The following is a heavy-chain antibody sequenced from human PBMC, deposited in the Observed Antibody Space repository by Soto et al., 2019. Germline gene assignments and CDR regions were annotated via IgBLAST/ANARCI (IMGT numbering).Heavy chain of an antibody. V-gene: IGHV3-15*07. D-gene: IGHD4-4*01. J-gene: IGHJ4*02. CDR2: VKSKTDGETT. CDR3: TTQFTITQLDEYYDY. CDR1: GFTFSNAW. Sequence: EVQLVESGGALVKPGGSLRLSCAASGFTFSNAWMNWVRQAPGKGLEWVGRVKSKTDGETTDYAAPVKGRFTISRDDSKNTLYLQMNSLKTEYTAVYYRTTQFTITQLDEYYDYWGQGTLVTVSS.